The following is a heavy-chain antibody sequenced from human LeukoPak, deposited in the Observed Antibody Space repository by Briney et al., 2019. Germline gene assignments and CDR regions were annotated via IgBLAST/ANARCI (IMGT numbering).Heavy chain of an antibody. CDR3: ARDLRLVYSVGAPVDY. CDR2: IIPIFGTA. J-gene: IGHJ4*02. CDR1: GGTFSSYA. Sequence: GASVKVSCKASGGTFSSYAISCVRQAPGQGLEWMGGIIPIFGTANYAQKFQGRVTITADKSTSTAYMELSSVRSEDTAVYYCARDLRLVYSVGAPVDYWGQGTLVTVSS. V-gene: IGHV1-69*06. D-gene: IGHD1-26*01.